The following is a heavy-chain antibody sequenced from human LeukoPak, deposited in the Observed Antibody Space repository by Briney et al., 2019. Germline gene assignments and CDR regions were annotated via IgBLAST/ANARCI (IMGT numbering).Heavy chain of an antibody. J-gene: IGHJ4*02. CDR2: VSNSGDYI. D-gene: IGHD5-18*01. V-gene: IGHV3-21*06. CDR3: AREQDTAMALDY. Sequence: GGSLRLSCAASGFSFSSYRMNWVRQAPGKGLEWVSSVSNSGDYIHYADSVKGRFTISRDNSKNSLYLQMNSLRAEDTAVYYCAREQDTAMALDYWGQGTLVTVSS. CDR1: GFSFSSYR.